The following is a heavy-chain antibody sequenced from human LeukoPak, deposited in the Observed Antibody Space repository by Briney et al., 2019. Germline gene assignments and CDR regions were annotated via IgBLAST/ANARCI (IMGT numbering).Heavy chain of an antibody. D-gene: IGHD3-10*01. J-gene: IGHJ6*03. Sequence: PSETLSLTCAVYGGSFSGYYWSWIRQPPGKGLEWIGEINHGGSTNYNPSLKSRVTLSVDTSKNQFSLKVSSVTAADTAVYHCARTYGSGYYYYYYMDVWDKGTTVTVSS. CDR2: INHGGST. CDR3: ARTYGSGYYYYYYMDV. V-gene: IGHV4-34*01. CDR1: GGSFSGYY.